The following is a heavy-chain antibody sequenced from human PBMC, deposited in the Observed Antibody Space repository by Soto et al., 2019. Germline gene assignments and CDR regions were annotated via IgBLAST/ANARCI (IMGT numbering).Heavy chain of an antibody. CDR3: VKSLVGDSSSYGMDV. J-gene: IGHJ6*02. D-gene: IGHD3-22*01. V-gene: IGHV3-23*01. CDR1: GFNTNSNA. Sequence: EVQLWESGGGLVQPGGSLRLSCGASGFNTNSNAMNWVRQAPGKGLEWVSGINSGGENRYYAASVKGRFTISRDNSKNALYLQMNSLRVEDTALYYCVKSLVGDSSSYGMDVWGRGTTVTVSS. CDR2: INSGGENR.